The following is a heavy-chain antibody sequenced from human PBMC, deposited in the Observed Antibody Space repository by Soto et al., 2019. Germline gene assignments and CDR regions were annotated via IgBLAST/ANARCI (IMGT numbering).Heavy chain of an antibody. Sequence: QVQLQESGPGLVKPPETLSLTCTVSGGSISSYYWSWIRQPPGKGLEWIGYIYYSGSTNYNPSLNSRVTISVDTSKNQFSLKLTSVTAADTAVYYCARGYCSSTRCYQYFDHWGQGTLVTVSS. CDR1: GGSISSYY. J-gene: IGHJ4*02. CDR2: IYYSGST. V-gene: IGHV4-59*01. CDR3: ARGYCSSTRCYQYFDH. D-gene: IGHD2-2*01.